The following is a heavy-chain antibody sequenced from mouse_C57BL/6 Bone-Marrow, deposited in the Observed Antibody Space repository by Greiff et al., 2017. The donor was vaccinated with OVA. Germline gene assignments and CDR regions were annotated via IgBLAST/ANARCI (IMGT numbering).Heavy chain of an antibody. Sequence: EVKLVESGGDLVKPGGSLKLSCAASGFTFSSYGMSWVRQTPDKRLEWVATISSGGGYTYYPDSVKGRFTISRDNAKNTLYLQMSRLKSEDTAMYYCASPCEGYGGFAYWGQGTLVTVSA. CDR3: ASPCEGYGGFAY. V-gene: IGHV5-6*01. J-gene: IGHJ3*01. CDR1: GFTFSSYG. D-gene: IGHD2-3*01. CDR2: ISSGGGYT.